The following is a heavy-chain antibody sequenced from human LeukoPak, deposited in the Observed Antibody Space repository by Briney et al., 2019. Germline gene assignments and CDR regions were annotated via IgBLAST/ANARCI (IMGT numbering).Heavy chain of an antibody. Sequence: SETLSLTCAVYGGSFGGYYWSWIRQPPGKGLEWIGEINHSGSTNYNPSLKSRVTISVDTSKNQFSLKLSSVTAADTAVYYCARGPYCSSTCCYTNKYFQHWGQGTLVTVSS. V-gene: IGHV4-34*01. D-gene: IGHD2-2*01. J-gene: IGHJ1*01. CDR1: GGSFGGYY. CDR3: ARGPYCSSTCCYTNKYFQH. CDR2: INHSGST.